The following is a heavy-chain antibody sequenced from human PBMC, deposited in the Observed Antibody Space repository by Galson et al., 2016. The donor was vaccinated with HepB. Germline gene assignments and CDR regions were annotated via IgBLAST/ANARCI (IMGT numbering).Heavy chain of an antibody. V-gene: IGHV3-30*04. CDR1: GFAISGYT. Sequence: SLRLSCAASGFAISGYTFYWVRQAPGKGLEWVAVVLHDGNNKHYADSVKGRFTISRDSSKNTVSLQMNSLKPEDTAVYYCAREGQLWFYGVDVWGQGTTVIVSS. J-gene: IGHJ6*02. CDR3: AREGQLWFYGVDV. D-gene: IGHD3-10*01. CDR2: VLHDGNNK.